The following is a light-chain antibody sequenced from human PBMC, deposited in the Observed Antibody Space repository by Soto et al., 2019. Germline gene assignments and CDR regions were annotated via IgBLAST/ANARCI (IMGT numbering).Light chain of an antibody. V-gene: IGLV1-40*01. CDR1: SSNIGADFD. Sequence: QSVLTQPPSVSGAPGQRVTISCTGSSSNIGADFDVHWYHHLPGTAPKLLISHNNNRPSGVPDRFSGSKSGTSASLAITGLQADDEAVYYCQSRDSSLSSSWVFGGGTKLTVL. J-gene: IGLJ3*02. CDR3: QSRDSSLSSSWV. CDR2: HNN.